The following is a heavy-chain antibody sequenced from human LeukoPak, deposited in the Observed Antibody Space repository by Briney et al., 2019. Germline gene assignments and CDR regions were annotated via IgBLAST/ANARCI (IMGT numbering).Heavy chain of an antibody. J-gene: IGHJ4*02. CDR3: ARAYGSGTDY. CDR1: GGSISSYY. Sequence: PSETLSLTCTVSGGSISSYYWSWIRQPPGKGLEWIGYIYYSGSTNYNPSLKSRVTISVDTSKNQFSLKLSSVTAAGTAVYYCARAYGSGTDYWGQGTLVTVSS. CDR2: IYYSGST. D-gene: IGHD3-10*01. V-gene: IGHV4-59*01.